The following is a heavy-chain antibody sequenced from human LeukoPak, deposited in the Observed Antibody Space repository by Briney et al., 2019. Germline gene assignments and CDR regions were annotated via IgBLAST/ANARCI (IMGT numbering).Heavy chain of an antibody. Sequence: GRSLRLSCAASGFTFSSYGMHWVRQAPGKGLEWVAVIWYDRSNKYYADSVKGRFTISRDNSKNTLYLQMNSLRAEDTAVYYCARHLGYCSGGSCYSSYFDYWGQGTLVTVSS. CDR2: IWYDRSNK. V-gene: IGHV3-33*01. CDR1: GFTFSSYG. D-gene: IGHD2-15*01. J-gene: IGHJ4*02. CDR3: ARHLGYCSGGSCYSSYFDY.